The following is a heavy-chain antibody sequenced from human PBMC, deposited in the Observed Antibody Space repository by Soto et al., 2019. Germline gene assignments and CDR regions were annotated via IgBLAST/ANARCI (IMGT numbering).Heavy chain of an antibody. V-gene: IGHV3-23*01. CDR1: GLTIAPYA. Sequence: EVQVLESGGGLVQSGGSLGLSCEVSGLTIAPYAMSWVRQAPGKGLEWVSAISGSGGTTYYADSVKGRFTISRDNYKNTRLLQMNSLRVEDTAVYFCAKGATGTWLDYYFDYWGQGTLVTVSS. J-gene: IGHJ4*02. CDR3: AKGATGTWLDYYFDY. D-gene: IGHD1-1*01. CDR2: ISGSGGTT.